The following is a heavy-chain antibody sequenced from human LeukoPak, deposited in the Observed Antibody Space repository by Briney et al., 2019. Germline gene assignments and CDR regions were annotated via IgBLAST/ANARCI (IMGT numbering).Heavy chain of an antibody. V-gene: IGHV6-1*01. CDR3: ARGGKYCSGGSCYFSFDY. CDR2: TYYRSKWYN. J-gene: IGHJ4*02. D-gene: IGHD2-15*01. Sequence: SQTLSLTSAISGDSVSSNSAAWNWLRQSPSRGLEWLGSTYYRSKWYNDYAVSVKSRITINPDTSKNQFSLQLNSVTPEDTAVYYCARGGKYCSGGSCYFSFDYWGQGTLVTVSS. CDR1: GDSVSSNSAA.